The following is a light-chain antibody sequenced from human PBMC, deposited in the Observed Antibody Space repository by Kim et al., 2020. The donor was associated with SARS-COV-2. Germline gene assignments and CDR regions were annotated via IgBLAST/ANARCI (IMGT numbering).Light chain of an antibody. CDR2: AAS. V-gene: IGKV1-27*01. Sequence: ASVGNRVPLPCRASQGISNYLAWYQQKPGKVPKLLIYAASTLQSGVPSRFSGSGSGTDFTLTISSLQPEDVATYYCQKYNSAPLTFGGGTKVDIK. CDR1: QGISNY. J-gene: IGKJ4*01. CDR3: QKYNSAPLT.